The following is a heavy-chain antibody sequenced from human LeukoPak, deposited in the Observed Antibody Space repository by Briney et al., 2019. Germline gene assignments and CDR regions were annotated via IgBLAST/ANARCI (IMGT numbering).Heavy chain of an antibody. CDR1: GYTFTSYG. CDR2: VSAYNGNT. CDR3: ARDPPPLLWFGELSPYYYGMDV. V-gene: IGHV1-18*04. D-gene: IGHD3-10*01. J-gene: IGHJ6*04. Sequence: GASVKVSCKASGYTFTSYGISWVRQAPGQGLEWMGWVSAYNGNTNYAQKLQGRVTMTTDTSTSTAYMGLRSLRSDDTAVYYCARDPPPLLWFGELSPYYYGMDVWGKGTTVTVSS.